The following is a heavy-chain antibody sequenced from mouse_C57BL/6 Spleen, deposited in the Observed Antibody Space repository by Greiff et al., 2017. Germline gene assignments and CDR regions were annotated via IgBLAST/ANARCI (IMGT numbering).Heavy chain of an antibody. CDR3: ASNYYDYDGGWFAY. Sequence: VQLQQSGPELVKPGASVKISCKASGYAFSSSWMNWVKQRPGKGLEWIGRIYPGDGDTNYNGKFKGKATLTADKSSSTAYMQLSSLTSEDSAVYFCASNYYDYDGGWFAYWGQGTLVTVSA. J-gene: IGHJ3*01. CDR1: GYAFSSSW. D-gene: IGHD2-4*01. V-gene: IGHV1-82*01. CDR2: IYPGDGDT.